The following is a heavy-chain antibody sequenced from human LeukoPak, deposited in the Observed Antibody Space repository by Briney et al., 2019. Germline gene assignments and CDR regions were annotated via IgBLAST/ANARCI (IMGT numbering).Heavy chain of an antibody. D-gene: IGHD2-21*01. CDR3: ARDIPPNAFDI. V-gene: IGHV3-21*01. CDR1: GFTFSSYS. J-gene: IGHJ3*02. Sequence: GGSLRLSCAASGFTFSSYSMNWVRQAPGKGLEWVSSISSSSSYIYYADSVKGRFTISRDNAKNSLYLQMNSLRAEDTAVYYCARDIPPNAFDIWGQGTMVTVSS. CDR2: ISSSSSYI.